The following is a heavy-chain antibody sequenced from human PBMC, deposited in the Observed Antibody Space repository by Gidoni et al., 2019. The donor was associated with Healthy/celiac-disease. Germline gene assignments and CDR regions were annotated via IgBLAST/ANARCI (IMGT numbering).Heavy chain of an antibody. D-gene: IGHD3-3*01. J-gene: IGHJ4*02. Sequence: GWIRQPPGKGLEWIGSIYYSGSTYYNPSLKSRVTISVDTSKKQFSLKLSSVTAADTAVYYCARHFLGAEVDYWGQGTLVTVSS. CDR2: IYYSGST. V-gene: IGHV4-39*01. CDR3: ARHFLGAEVDY.